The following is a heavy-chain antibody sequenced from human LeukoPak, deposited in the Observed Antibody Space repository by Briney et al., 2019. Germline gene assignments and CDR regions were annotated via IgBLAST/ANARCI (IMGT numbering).Heavy chain of an antibody. CDR3: ASETYGDYWYFDL. V-gene: IGHV4-59*01. CDR1: GGSISSYY. CDR2: IYYSGST. D-gene: IGHD4-17*01. J-gene: IGHJ2*01. Sequence: PSETLSLTCTVSGGSISSYYWSWIRQPPGKGLEWIGYIYYSGSTNYNPSLKSRVTISVDTSKNQFSLKLSSVTAADTAVYYCASETYGDYWYFDLWGRGTLVTVSS.